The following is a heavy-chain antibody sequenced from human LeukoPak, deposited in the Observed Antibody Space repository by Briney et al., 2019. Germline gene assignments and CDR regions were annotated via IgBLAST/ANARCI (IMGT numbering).Heavy chain of an antibody. CDR2: ISGSGGST. D-gene: IGHD3-3*01. J-gene: IGHJ4*02. Sequence: PGGSLRLSCAASGFTFSSYAMSWVRQAPGKGLEWVSAISGSGGSTYYADSVKGRFTISRDNSKSTLYLQMNGLRAEDTAVYYCAKDLLRFLNYWGQGTLVSVSS. CDR1: GFTFSSYA. CDR3: AKDLLRFLNY. V-gene: IGHV3-23*01.